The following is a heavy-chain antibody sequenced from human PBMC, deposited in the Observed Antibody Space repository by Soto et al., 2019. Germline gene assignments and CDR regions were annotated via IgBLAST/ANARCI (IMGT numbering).Heavy chain of an antibody. CDR2: IRSKAYGGTT. Sequence: GGSLRLCCTASGFTFGDYAMSWVRQAPGKGLEWVGFIRSKAYGGTTEYAASVKGRFTISRDDSKSIAYLQMNSLKTEDTAVYCCPRAQSSIDYWGQGTLVTVSS. D-gene: IGHD1-26*01. J-gene: IGHJ4*02. V-gene: IGHV3-49*04. CDR1: GFTFGDYA. CDR3: PRAQSSIDY.